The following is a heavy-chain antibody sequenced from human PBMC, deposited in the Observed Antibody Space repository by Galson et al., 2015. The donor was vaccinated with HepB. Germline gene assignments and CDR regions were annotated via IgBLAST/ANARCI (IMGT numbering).Heavy chain of an antibody. CDR2: IYYSGST. J-gene: IGHJ6*02. D-gene: IGHD2-8*01. CDR3: ASLRPRLNGYYYYGMDV. CDR1: GGSISSSSYY. Sequence: ETLSLTCTVSGGSISSSSYYWGWIRQPPGNGLEWIGSIYYSGSTYYNPSLKSRVTISVDTSKNQFSLKLSSVTAADTAVYYCASLRPRLNGYYYYGMDVWGQGTTVTVSS. V-gene: IGHV4-39*01.